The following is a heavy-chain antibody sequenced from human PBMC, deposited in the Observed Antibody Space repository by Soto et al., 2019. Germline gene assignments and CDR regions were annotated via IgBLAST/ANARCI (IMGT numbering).Heavy chain of an antibody. J-gene: IGHJ6*02. D-gene: IGHD3-3*01. Sequence: PSETLSLTCAVSGGYISGGYYSWSWIRQPPGKGLEWIGFIYNSGSTYYNSSLKSRVTISVDRSKNHFFLNLTSVTAADTAVYYCAKGPTIFGAVISFDYYYGMYVWGQGTPVTVSS. CDR1: GGYISGGYYS. V-gene: IGHV4-30-2*01. CDR2: IYNSGST. CDR3: AKGPTIFGAVISFDYYYGMYV.